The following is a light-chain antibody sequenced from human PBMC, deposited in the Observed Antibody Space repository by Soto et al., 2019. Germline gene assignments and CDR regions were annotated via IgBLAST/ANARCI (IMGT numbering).Light chain of an antibody. Sequence: DIVLTQSPGTLSLSPGERATLSCRASQIISSTYLGWYQQKPGQAPRLLIYGAYNRATGIPPRFSGSGSGTDFTLTISSLEPEDSAVYYCQQRHMWPITFGQGTRLEIK. CDR3: QQRHMWPIT. J-gene: IGKJ5*01. V-gene: IGKV3D-20*02. CDR1: QIISSTY. CDR2: GAY.